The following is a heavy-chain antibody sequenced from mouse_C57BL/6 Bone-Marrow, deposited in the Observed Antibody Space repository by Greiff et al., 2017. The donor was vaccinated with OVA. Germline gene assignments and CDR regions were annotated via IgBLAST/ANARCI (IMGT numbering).Heavy chain of an antibody. V-gene: IGHV14-4*01. CDR3: TSYGNFDY. CDR2: IDPENGDT. Sequence: EVQLVESGAELVRPGASVKLSCTASGFNIKDDYMHWVKQRPEQGLEWIGWIDPENGDTEYASKFQGKATITADTSSNTAYLQLSSLTSEDTAVYYSTSYGNFDYWGQGTTLTVSS. J-gene: IGHJ2*01. D-gene: IGHD2-1*01. CDR1: GFNIKDDY.